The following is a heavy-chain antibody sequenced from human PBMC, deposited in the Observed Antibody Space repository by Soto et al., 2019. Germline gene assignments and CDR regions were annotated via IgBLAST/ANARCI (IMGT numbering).Heavy chain of an antibody. CDR2: ISSSSSYI. Sequence: GGSLRLSCAASGFTFSSYSMNWVRQAPGKGLEWVSSISSSSSYIYYADSVKGRFTISRDNAKNSLYLQMNSLRAEDTAVYYCAREMIGYCISTSCPQYDAFDIWGQGTMVTVSS. CDR1: GFTFSSYS. J-gene: IGHJ3*02. V-gene: IGHV3-21*04. D-gene: IGHD2-2*01. CDR3: AREMIGYCISTSCPQYDAFDI.